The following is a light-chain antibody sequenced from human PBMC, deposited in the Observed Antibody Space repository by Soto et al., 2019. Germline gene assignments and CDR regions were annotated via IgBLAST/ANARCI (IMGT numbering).Light chain of an antibody. V-gene: IGLV2-14*01. CDR1: SSDVGGYNY. J-gene: IGLJ2*01. CDR2: GVS. Sequence: QSVLTQPASVSGSPGQSITISCTGTSSDVGGYNYVSWYQQHPGKAPKLMIYGVSNGPSGLSNRFSGSKSGNTASLTISGLQAEDEADYYCSSYTSSSTLVFGGGTKLTVL. CDR3: SSYTSSSTLV.